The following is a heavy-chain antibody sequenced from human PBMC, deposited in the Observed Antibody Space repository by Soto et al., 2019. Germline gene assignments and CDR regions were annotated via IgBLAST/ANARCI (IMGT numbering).Heavy chain of an antibody. CDR3: AKINTYYDFWSGYYPFDY. CDR2: ISGSGGST. D-gene: IGHD3-3*01. J-gene: IGHJ4*02. CDR1: GFTFSSYA. Sequence: GGSLRLSCAASGFTFSSYAMSWVRQAPGKGLEWVSAISGSGGSTYYADSVKGRFTISRDNSKNTLYLQMNSLRAEDTAVYYCAKINTYYDFWSGYYPFDYWGQGTLVTVSS. V-gene: IGHV3-23*01.